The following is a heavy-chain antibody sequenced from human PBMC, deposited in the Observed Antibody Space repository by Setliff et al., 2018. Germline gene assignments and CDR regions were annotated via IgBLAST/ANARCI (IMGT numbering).Heavy chain of an antibody. D-gene: IGHD3-10*01. CDR1: GDSISSRTYY. V-gene: IGHV4-61*09. J-gene: IGHJ4*02. Sequence: SETLSLTCTVSGDSISSRTYYWSWIRQPAGKGLEWIGHIYTSWSTIYNPSLKSRLTISLDTSKNQFSLTLSSVTAADTAVYYCARAGYYGSGTYTLWGQGTLVTVSS. CDR2: IYTSWST. CDR3: ARAGYYGSGTYTL.